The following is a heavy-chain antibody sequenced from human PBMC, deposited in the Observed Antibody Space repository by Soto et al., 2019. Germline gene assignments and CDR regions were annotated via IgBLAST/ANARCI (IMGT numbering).Heavy chain of an antibody. CDR1: GFTFSSYE. J-gene: IGHJ4*02. CDR2: ISSSGSTI. CDR3: ARWGDWSYPNFDY. Sequence: EVQLVESGGGLVQPGGSLRLSCAASGFTFSSYEMNWVRQAPGKGLEWVSYISSSGSTIYYADSVKGRLTISRDNAKNSLYLQMNSLRAEDTAVYYCARWGDWSYPNFDYWGQGTLVTVSS. V-gene: IGHV3-48*03. D-gene: IGHD3-9*01.